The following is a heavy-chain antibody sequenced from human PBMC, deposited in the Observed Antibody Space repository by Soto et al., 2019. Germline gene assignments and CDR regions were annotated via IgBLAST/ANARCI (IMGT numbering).Heavy chain of an antibody. CDR2: IFSSGST. CDR3: AREGSYSAYNFAHGIQLWSFDF. J-gene: IGHJ4*02. CDR1: GGSINTFY. V-gene: IGHV4-4*07. D-gene: IGHD5-12*01. Sequence: LSLTCTVAGGSINTFYWSWVRQPAGKGLEWIGRIFSSGSTSFNPSLESRVAMSVDTSKNHFSLNLSSVTAADMAVYYCAREGSYSAYNFAHGIQLWSFDFWGQGALVTVSS.